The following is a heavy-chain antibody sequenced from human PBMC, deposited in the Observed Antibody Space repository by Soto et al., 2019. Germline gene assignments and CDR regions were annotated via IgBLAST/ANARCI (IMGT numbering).Heavy chain of an antibody. CDR1: GYVFGRDW. J-gene: IGHJ4*02. CDR3: ARQLNYILDS. D-gene: IGHD1-7*01. Sequence: PGESLKIACKGSGYVFGRDWIGWVRQMPGKGLEWMGIIKPGGSDIRYSPPFQGQVTISADISISTAYLEFRSLEASETAMYFCARQLNYILDSWGKGTLVTVSS. V-gene: IGHV5-51*01. CDR2: IKPGGSDI.